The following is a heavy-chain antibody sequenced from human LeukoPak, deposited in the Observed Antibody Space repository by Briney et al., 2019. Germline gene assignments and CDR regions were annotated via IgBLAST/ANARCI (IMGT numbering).Heavy chain of an antibody. Sequence: PSETLSLTCTVSGGSISSSYWSWIRQPAGKGLEWIGRIYTSGSTNYNPSLKSRVTMSVDTSKDQFSLKLSSVTAADTAVYYCARSRVVGGYYYYYMDVWGKGTTVTVSS. CDR3: ARSRVVGGYYYYYMDV. CDR1: GGSISSSY. V-gene: IGHV4-4*07. CDR2: IYTSGST. J-gene: IGHJ6*03. D-gene: IGHD2-2*01.